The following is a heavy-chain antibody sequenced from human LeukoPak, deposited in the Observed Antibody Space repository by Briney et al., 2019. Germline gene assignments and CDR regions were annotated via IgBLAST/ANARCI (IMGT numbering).Heavy chain of an antibody. D-gene: IGHD1-26*01. CDR3: ARGGGSYGRY. Sequence: SETLSLTCTVSGGSISSHYWSWIRQPPGKGLEWIGYIYYSGSTNYNPSLKSRVTISVDTSKNQFSLKLSSVTAADTAVYYCARGGGSYGRYWGQGTLVTVSS. V-gene: IGHV4-59*11. CDR2: IYYSGST. J-gene: IGHJ4*02. CDR1: GGSISSHY.